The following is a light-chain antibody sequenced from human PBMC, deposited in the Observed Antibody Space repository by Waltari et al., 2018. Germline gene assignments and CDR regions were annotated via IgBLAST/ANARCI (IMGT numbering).Light chain of an antibody. V-gene: IGKV1-5*03. J-gene: IGKJ2*01. CDR3: QQYSSFST. CDR1: QNVGTW. Sequence: DIQMTQSPSTRSASVVDIEIISCRASQNVGTWLAWYQQKPGKAPKLLIYMASSLESGVPSRFSGSGSGTEFTLTISSLQPDDFATYSCQQYSSFSTFGQGTKV. CDR2: MAS.